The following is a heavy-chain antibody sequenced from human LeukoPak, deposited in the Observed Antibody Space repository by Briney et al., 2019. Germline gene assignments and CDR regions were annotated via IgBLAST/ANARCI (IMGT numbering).Heavy chain of an antibody. J-gene: IGHJ4*02. Sequence: PGGSLRLSCAASGFTFNRFWMSWVRQAPGKGLEWVANMKQDGSEIYYVDSVKGRFTISRDSAKNSLYLQMSRLRAEDTAIYFCAREATITAYNFDYWGQGTLVTVSS. CDR2: MKQDGSEI. V-gene: IGHV3-7*01. CDR1: GFTFNRFW. D-gene: IGHD5-24*01. CDR3: AREATITAYNFDY.